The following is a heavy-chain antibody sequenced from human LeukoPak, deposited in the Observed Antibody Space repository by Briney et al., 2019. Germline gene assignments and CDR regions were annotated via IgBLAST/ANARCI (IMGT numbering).Heavy chain of an antibody. Sequence: SETLSLTCTVSGGSISSYYWSWIRQPPGKGLEWIGYIYYSESTNYNPSLKSRVTISVDTSKNQFSLKLSSVTAADTAVYYCAIGSYDILTGYFYFDYWGQGTLVTVSS. V-gene: IGHV4-59*08. J-gene: IGHJ4*02. CDR3: AIGSYDILTGYFYFDY. D-gene: IGHD3-9*01. CDR1: GGSISSYY. CDR2: IYYSEST.